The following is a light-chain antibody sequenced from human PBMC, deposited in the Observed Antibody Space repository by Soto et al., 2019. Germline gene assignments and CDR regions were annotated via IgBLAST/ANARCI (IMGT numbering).Light chain of an antibody. V-gene: IGKV3-15*01. CDR2: GAS. CDR1: ESVSSN. CDR3: LQYYCWPWCT. J-gene: IGKJ2*02. Sequence: EIVMTQSPATLSVSPGERVTLSCRASESVSSNLAWYHQKPGKAPRLLIYGASTRATGIPARLSGCGSGTDSTLSNTGLQSEDFAVYYCLQYYCWPWCTFGQGIELEGK.